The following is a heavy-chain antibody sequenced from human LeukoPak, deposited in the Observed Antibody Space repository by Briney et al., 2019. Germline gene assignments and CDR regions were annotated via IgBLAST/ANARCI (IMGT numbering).Heavy chain of an antibody. Sequence: GASVKVSCKASGYTFPNYFMHWVRQAPGQGLEWMGIINPTGGSTTYAQKFQGRVTMTRDTSTSTVYMELSSLRSDDTAVYYCAGSIVVVGDYIFDYWGQGTLVTVSS. CDR3: AGSIVVVGDYIFDY. D-gene: IGHD3-22*01. CDR1: GYTFPNYF. J-gene: IGHJ4*02. V-gene: IGHV1-46*01. CDR2: INPTGGST.